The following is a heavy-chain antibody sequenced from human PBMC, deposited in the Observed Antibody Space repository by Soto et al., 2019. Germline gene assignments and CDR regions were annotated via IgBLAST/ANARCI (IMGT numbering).Heavy chain of an antibody. V-gene: IGHV3-30-3*01. CDR2: ISYDGSNK. D-gene: IGHD3-10*01. CDR1: GFTFSSYA. CDR3: ARTLFGELSSYGMDV. J-gene: IGHJ6*02. Sequence: QVQLVEFGGGVVQPGRSLRLSCAASGFTFSSYAMHWVRQAPGKGLEWVAVISYDGSNKYYADSVKGRFTISRDNSKNTLYLQMNSLRAEDTAVYYCARTLFGELSSYGMDVWGQGTTVTVSS.